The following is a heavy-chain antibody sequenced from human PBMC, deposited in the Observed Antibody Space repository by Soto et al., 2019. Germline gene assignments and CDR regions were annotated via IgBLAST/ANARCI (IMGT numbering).Heavy chain of an antibody. Sequence: EVQLVDSGGGLEKPGGSLRLSCAGSGFAFSNAWRNWVRQVPGKGLEWVGRIKSKVHGGTTDFAARVRGRFAITRDDSRNMAYMQMNSLNIEDTGMYYCTTDSSTTTTDVRFDYWGHGTPVAVSS. D-gene: IGHD1-26*01. CDR1: GFAFSNAW. J-gene: IGHJ5*01. CDR2: IKSKVHGGTT. V-gene: IGHV3-15*07. CDR3: TTDSSTTTTDVRFDY.